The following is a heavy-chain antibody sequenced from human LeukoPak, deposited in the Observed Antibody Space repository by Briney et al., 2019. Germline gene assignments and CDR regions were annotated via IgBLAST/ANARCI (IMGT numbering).Heavy chain of an antibody. CDR3: AKVGCSGGNCYAAFDI. D-gene: IGHD2-15*01. CDR2: ISYEGSVE. Sequence: PGRSLKLSCAASGFTFNIYAMHWVRQAPGKGLEWVAVISYEGSVELYADSVKGRFTISRDNSKNTLYLQMNSLRAEDTAIYYCAKVGCSGGNCYAAFDIWGQGTMVTVSS. CDR1: GFTFNIYA. V-gene: IGHV3-30*18. J-gene: IGHJ3*02.